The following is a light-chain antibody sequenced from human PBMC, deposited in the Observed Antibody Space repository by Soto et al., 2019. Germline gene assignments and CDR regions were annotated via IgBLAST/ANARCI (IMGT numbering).Light chain of an antibody. J-gene: IGLJ2*01. V-gene: IGLV2-14*03. Sequence: QSVLTQPASVSGSPGQSITISCTGATSDIGSYNYVSWYQHHPGEALKLIIYNVNDRPSGVSDRFSGSKSGNTASLTISGLQAEDEGDYYCSSYTCGITQVLFGGGTKLTVL. CDR2: NVN. CDR1: TSDIGSYNY. CDR3: SSYTCGITQVL.